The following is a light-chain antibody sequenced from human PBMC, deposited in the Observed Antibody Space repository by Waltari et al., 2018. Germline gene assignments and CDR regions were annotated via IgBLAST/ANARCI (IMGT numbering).Light chain of an antibody. V-gene: IGLV3-19*01. Sequence: SSELTQDPAVSVALGQTVRIPCPGDIPRPFYSNWFRQKPGQAPELVISGKNNRPPGFPDRFSASSSGTTTSLTITGAQAEDEADYYCSSRDISGDVVFGGGTQLTVL. J-gene: IGLJ2*01. CDR3: SSRDISGDVV. CDR1: IPRPFY. CDR2: GKN.